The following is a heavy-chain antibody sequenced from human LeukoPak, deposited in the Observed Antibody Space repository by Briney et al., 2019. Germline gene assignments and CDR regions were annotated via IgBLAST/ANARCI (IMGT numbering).Heavy chain of an antibody. CDR2: ISAYNGNT. CDR1: GYTFTSYD. J-gene: IGHJ5*02. D-gene: IGHD1-26*01. CDR3: ARDTTANWFDP. V-gene: IGHV1-18*01. Sequence: ASVKVSCKASGYTFTSYDINWVRQATGQGLEWMGWISAYNGNTNYAQKLQGRVTMTTDTSTSTAYMELRSLRSDDTAVYYCARDTTANWFDPWGQGTLVTVSS.